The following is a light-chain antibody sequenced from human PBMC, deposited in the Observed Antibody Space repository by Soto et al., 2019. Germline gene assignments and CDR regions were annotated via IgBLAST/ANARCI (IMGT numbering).Light chain of an antibody. Sequence: DLQMTQSPSTLSASVRDRVTITCRASQSIGTWLAWYQQKPGKAPKLLIYKASYLQSGVPSRFSGSGSGTDFTLTISSLQPDDFATYFCQQYNSYSITFGLGTRLEMK. CDR2: KAS. V-gene: IGKV1-5*03. CDR1: QSIGTW. CDR3: QQYNSYSIT. J-gene: IGKJ5*01.